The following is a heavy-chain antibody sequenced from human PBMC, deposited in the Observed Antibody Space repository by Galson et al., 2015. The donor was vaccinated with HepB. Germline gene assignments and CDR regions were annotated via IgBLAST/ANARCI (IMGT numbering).Heavy chain of an antibody. J-gene: IGHJ4*02. V-gene: IGHV3-48*02. CDR1: GFIFSSYS. CDR2: ISSSSSTT. Sequence: SLRLSCAASGFIFSSYSMNWVRQAPGKGLEWVSFISSSSSTTYYAGSVKGRFIISRDDAKNSLYLQMNSLRDDDTAVYYCARDYGFGELDYWGQGTLVTVSS. CDR3: ARDYGFGELDY. D-gene: IGHD3-10*01.